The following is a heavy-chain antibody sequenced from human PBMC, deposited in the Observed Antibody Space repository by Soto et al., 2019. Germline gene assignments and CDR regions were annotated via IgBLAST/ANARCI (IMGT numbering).Heavy chain of an antibody. Sequence: PSETLSLTCAVSGGSISSGGYSWSWIRQPPGKGLEWIGYIYHSGSTYYNPSLKSRVTISVDRSKNQFSLKLSSVTAADTAVYYCARVGAYYYDSSGFDYWGQGTLVTVSS. CDR2: IYHSGST. CDR3: ARVGAYYYDSSGFDY. V-gene: IGHV4-30-2*01. J-gene: IGHJ4*02. CDR1: GGSISSGGYS. D-gene: IGHD3-22*01.